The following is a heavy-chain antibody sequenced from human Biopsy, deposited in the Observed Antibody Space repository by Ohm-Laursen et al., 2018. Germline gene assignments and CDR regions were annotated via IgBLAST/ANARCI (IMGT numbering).Heavy chain of an antibody. CDR2: INHSGRT. CDR3: VRGVDYYDPYHYYTLDV. V-gene: IGHV4-34*01. Sequence: GTLSLTCPVYGESFNGYYWSWIRQTPGKGLEWIGEINHSGRTNYNPSLKSRVTISVDTSKNQFSLKVRSVTAADTAVYYCVRGVDYYDPYHYYTLDVWGQGTTVTVSS. CDR1: GESFNGYY. D-gene: IGHD3-22*01. J-gene: IGHJ6*02.